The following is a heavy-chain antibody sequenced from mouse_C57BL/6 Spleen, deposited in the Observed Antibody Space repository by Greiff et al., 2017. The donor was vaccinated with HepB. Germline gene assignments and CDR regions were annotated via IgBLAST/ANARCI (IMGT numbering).Heavy chain of an antibody. CDR1: GFNIKDYY. J-gene: IGHJ3*01. CDR2: LDPEDGDT. CDR3: TTSLNYYGSNLFAY. D-gene: IGHD1-1*01. Sequence: EVQLQQSGAELVRPGASVKLSCTASGFNIKDYYMHWVKQRPEQGLEWIGRLDPEDGDTEYAPKFQGKATMTADTSSNTAYLQLSSLTSEAPAVYYCTTSLNYYGSNLFAYWGQGTLVTVSA. V-gene: IGHV14-1*01.